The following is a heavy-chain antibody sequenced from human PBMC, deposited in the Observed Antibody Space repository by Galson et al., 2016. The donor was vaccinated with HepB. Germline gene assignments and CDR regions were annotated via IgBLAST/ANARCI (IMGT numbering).Heavy chain of an antibody. CDR2: IIPIFGTP. CDR1: GGSFSSSA. Sequence: SVKVSCKASGGSFSSSAINWVRQAPGQGLEWVGGIIPIFGTPNYAQKFQGRVRITADESTSTGYMELSSLRSDDTAVYYCAREGLWFGELLETYNHYHGMDVWGQGTTVTVSS. J-gene: IGHJ6*02. CDR3: AREGLWFGELLETYNHYHGMDV. V-gene: IGHV1-69*13. D-gene: IGHD3-10*01.